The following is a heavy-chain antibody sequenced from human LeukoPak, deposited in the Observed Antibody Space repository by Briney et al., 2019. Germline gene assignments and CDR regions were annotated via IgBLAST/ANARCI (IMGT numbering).Heavy chain of an antibody. V-gene: IGHV1-58*01. Sequence: SVKVSCKASGFTFTSSAVQWVRQARGQRLEWIGWIVVGSGNTNYAQKSQERVTITRDMSTSTAYMELSSLRSEDTAVYYCAAADYYDSSGYYYYYGMDVWGRGTTVTVSS. CDR1: GFTFTSSA. CDR2: IVVGSGNT. J-gene: IGHJ6*02. CDR3: AAADYYDSSGYYYYYGMDV. D-gene: IGHD3-22*01.